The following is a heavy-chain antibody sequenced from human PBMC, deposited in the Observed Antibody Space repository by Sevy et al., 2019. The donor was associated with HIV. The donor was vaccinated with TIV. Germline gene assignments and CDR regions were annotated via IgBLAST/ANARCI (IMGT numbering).Heavy chain of an antibody. CDR3: VKARRYRGAFDI. J-gene: IGHJ3*02. V-gene: IGHV3-64D*06. Sequence: GGCLRLSCSASGFTFSSYAMHWVRQAPGKGLEDVSAISSNGGSTYYADSVKGRFTVSRDNSKNTLYLQMSSLRAEDTAVYHCVKARRYRGAFDIWGQGTMVTVSS. CDR1: GFTFSSYA. D-gene: IGHD5-12*01. CDR2: ISSNGGST.